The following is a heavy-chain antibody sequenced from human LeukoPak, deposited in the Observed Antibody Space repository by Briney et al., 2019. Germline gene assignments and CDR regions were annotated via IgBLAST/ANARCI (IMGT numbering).Heavy chain of an antibody. CDR1: GGSVSSGSYY. V-gene: IGHV4-61*01. D-gene: IGHD2-2*01. CDR2: SYYSGST. Sequence: SETLSLTCTVSGGSVSSGSYYWSWIRQPPGKGLEWIGYSYYSGSTNYNPALKSRVTTSVDTSKNQFSLKLSSVTAADTAVYYCARDVDATFDYWGQGTLVTVSS. J-gene: IGHJ4*02. CDR3: ARDVDATFDY.